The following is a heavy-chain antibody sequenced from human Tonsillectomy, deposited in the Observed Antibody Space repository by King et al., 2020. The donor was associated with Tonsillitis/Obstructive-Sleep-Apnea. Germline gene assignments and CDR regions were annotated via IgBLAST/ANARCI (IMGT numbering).Heavy chain of an antibody. V-gene: IGHV4-39*01. CDR3: ARQGLEWLLFDNWFDP. CDR2: IYYSGST. D-gene: IGHD3-3*01. J-gene: IGHJ5*02. CDR1: GGSISSSSYY. Sequence: QLQESGPGLVKPSETLSLTCTVSGGSISSSSYYWGWIRQPPGKGLEWIGSIYYSGSTYYNPSLKSRVTISVDTSKNQFSLKLSSVTAADTAVYYFARQGLEWLLFDNWFDPWGQGTLVTVSS.